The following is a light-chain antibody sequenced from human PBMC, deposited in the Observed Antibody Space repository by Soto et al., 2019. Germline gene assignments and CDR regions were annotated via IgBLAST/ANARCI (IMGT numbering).Light chain of an antibody. J-gene: IGLJ2*01. Sequence: QSALTQPPSASGSPGQSVTISFTGSDSDIGTYIYVSWYQQHPGKGPKLILYEVNKRPSGVPDRFSGSKSGNTASLTVSGLQIEDEADYFCSSYAGVKNFVVFGGGTKLIVL. CDR1: DSDIGTYIY. CDR3: SSYAGVKNFVV. CDR2: EVN. V-gene: IGLV2-8*01.